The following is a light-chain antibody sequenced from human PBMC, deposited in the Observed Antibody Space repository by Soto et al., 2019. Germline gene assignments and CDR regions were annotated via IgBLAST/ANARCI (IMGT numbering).Light chain of an antibody. CDR3: TSFTITSTYV. J-gene: IGLJ1*01. CDR2: EVS. Sequence: QSVLTQPASVAGSPGQSITISCTGTSSDVGGFNSVSWYQEHPRKAHRLMIYEVSNRPSGVSNRFSGSKSGNTASLNSSGLQAEEEADYYCTSFTITSTYVFGTGTKVTVL. V-gene: IGLV2-14*01. CDR1: SSDVGGFNS.